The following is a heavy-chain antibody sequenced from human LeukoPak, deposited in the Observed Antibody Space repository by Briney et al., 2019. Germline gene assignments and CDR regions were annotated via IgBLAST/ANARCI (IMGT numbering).Heavy chain of an antibody. CDR2: ISSSSSYI. CDR1: GFTFSSYS. D-gene: IGHD4-17*01. V-gene: IGHV3-21*01. CDR3: ARDRTDYGDYDAFDY. J-gene: IGHJ4*02. Sequence: GGSPRLSCAASGFTFSSYSMNWVRQAPGKGLEWVSSISSSSSYIYYADSVKGRFTISRDNAKNSLYLQMNSLRAEDTAVYYCARDRTDYGDYDAFDYWGQGTLVTVSS.